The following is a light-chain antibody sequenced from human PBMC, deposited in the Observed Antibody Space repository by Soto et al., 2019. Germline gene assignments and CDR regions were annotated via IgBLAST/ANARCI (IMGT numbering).Light chain of an antibody. Sequence: QSALTQPASVSGSPGQSITISCTGTSSDVGGYNYVSWYQQHPGKAPKLMIYEVSNRPSGVSNRFSGSKSVNTASLTVSGLQAEDEADYYCSSYTSRSTVVFGGGTKVTVL. J-gene: IGLJ2*01. CDR3: SSYTSRSTVV. V-gene: IGLV2-14*01. CDR1: SSDVGGYNY. CDR2: EVS.